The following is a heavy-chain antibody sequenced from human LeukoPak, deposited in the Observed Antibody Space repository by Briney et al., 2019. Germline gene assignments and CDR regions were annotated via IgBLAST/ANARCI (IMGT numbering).Heavy chain of an antibody. D-gene: IGHD3-22*01. CDR1: GYTFTSYG. J-gene: IGHJ4*02. Sequence: ASVKVSCKASGYTFTSYGISWVRQAPGQGLEWMGWISTYNGNTNYAQKLQGRVAMTTDTSTSTAYMELRSLRSDDTAVYYCARARYYYDSSGYYSAFDYWGQGTLVTVSS. CDR2: ISTYNGNT. V-gene: IGHV1-18*01. CDR3: ARARYYYDSSGYYSAFDY.